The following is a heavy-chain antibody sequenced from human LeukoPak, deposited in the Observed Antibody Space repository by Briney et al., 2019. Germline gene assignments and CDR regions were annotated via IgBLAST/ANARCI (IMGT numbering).Heavy chain of an antibody. V-gene: IGHV4-39*07. CDR1: GGSISSSSYY. Sequence: PSETLSLTRTVSGGSISSSSYYWGWIRQPPGKGLEWIGSIYYSGSTYYNPSLKSRVTISVDTSKNQFSLKLSSVTAADTAVYYCARVGWNYPPNYYYYYMDVWGKGTTVTVSS. D-gene: IGHD1-7*01. CDR3: ARVGWNYPPNYYYYYMDV. J-gene: IGHJ6*03. CDR2: IYYSGST.